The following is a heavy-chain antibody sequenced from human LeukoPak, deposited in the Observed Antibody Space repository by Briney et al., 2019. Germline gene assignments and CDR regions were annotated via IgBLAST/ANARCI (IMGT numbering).Heavy chain of an antibody. CDR3: ARTGFDLWSGYYGARYFFHY. D-gene: IGHD3-3*01. J-gene: IGHJ4*02. CDR2: AGSSGSPM. CDR1: GFTFSDYY. Sequence: PGGSLRLSCAASGFTFSDYYMSWIRQAPGKGLEWISYAGSSGSPMNYADSVKGRFTISKDNAKNSLYLQMNSLRAEDTAMYYCARTGFDLWSGYYGARYFFHYWGQGTLVTVSS. V-gene: IGHV3-11*01.